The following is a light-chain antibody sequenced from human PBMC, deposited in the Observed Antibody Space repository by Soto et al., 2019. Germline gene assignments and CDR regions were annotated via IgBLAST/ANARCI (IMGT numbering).Light chain of an antibody. Sequence: DIQMTQSPSSLSASVGDRVTISCRTSQTTNTYLNWYQQRPGKAPKILIYAASTLQSGVPSRFSGSGSGTDFTLVISSLQPEDFATYYCQQSYSTPFTFGPGTKVDIK. CDR1: QTTNTY. CDR2: AAS. V-gene: IGKV1-39*01. J-gene: IGKJ3*01. CDR3: QQSYSTPFT.